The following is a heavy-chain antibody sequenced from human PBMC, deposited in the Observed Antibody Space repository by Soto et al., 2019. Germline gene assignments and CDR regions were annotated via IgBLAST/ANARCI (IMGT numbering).Heavy chain of an antibody. CDR2: IYYSGST. V-gene: IGHV4-61*01. Sequence: PSETLSLTCTVSGGSVSSGSYYWSWIRQPPGKGLEWIGYIYYSGSTNYNPSLKSRVTISVDTSKNQFSLKLSSVTAADTAVYYCARVDMTTVTYTFGYWGQGTLVTVSS. J-gene: IGHJ4*02. CDR1: GGSVSSGSYY. D-gene: IGHD4-17*01. CDR3: ARVDMTTVTYTFGY.